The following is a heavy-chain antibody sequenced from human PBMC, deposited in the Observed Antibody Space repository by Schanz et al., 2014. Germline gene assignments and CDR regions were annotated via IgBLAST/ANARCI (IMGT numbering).Heavy chain of an antibody. CDR3: ARDVGHYGMDV. CDR2: ISAYNGNT. Sequence: QVQLVQSGAEVKKPGASVKVSCKTSGYTFTSYGISWVRQAPGQGLEWMAWISAYNGNTKYAQRLQDRVTVTTDTSTSTAYMEPRSLRSDDTAVYYCARDVGHYGMDVWGRGTLVTVSS. J-gene: IGHJ6*02. CDR1: GYTFTSYG. V-gene: IGHV1-18*04.